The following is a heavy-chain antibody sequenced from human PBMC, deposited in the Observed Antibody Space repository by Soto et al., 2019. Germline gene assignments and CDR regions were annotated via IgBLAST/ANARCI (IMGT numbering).Heavy chain of an antibody. J-gene: IGHJ4*02. Sequence: QVHLVQSGAEVKRPGSSVKVSCEASGGSFSSDAITWVRQVPGQGLEWMGGIIPTFGAANYGRQFQGLVTISADESTRTVYMELSSLRFDDPAVYYCARGFSGYYSSLDYWGQGTLVTVSS. CDR1: GGSFSSDA. CDR3: ARGFSGYYSSLDY. CDR2: IIPTFGAA. V-gene: IGHV1-69*01. D-gene: IGHD5-12*01.